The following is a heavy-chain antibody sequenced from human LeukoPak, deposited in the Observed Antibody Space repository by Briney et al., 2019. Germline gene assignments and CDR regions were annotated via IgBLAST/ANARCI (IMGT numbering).Heavy chain of an antibody. Sequence: SETLSLTCTVSGGSISSGGYYWSWIRQHPEKGLEWIGYIYYSGSTYYNPSLKSRVTISIDTSKNQFSLRLTSVTAADTAVYFCARYYCSSTYCPGIDYWGRGTLVTVSS. CDR2: IYYSGST. J-gene: IGHJ4*02. V-gene: IGHV4-30-4*01. CDR3: ARYYCSSTYCPGIDY. CDR1: GGSISSGGYY. D-gene: IGHD2-15*01.